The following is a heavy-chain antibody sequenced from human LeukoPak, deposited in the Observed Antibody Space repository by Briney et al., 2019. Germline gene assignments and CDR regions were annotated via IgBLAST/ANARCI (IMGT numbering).Heavy chain of an antibody. CDR2: IYPGDSDT. J-gene: IGHJ4*02. D-gene: IGHD1-20*01. CDR1: GYRFTNYW. Sequence: GESLKISCKGSGYRFTNYWIGWVRQMPGKGLECMGLIYPGDSDTRYSPSFQGQVTMSVDKSFSTAYLQWSSLKASDTAMYYCARLNIRGITGNFAADYWGQGTLVTVSS. V-gene: IGHV5-51*01. CDR3: ARLNIRGITGNFAADY.